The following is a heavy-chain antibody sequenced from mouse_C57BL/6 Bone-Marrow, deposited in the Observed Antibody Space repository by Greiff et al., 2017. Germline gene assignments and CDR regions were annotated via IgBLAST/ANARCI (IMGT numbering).Heavy chain of an antibody. CDR3: ARHHYSNPYYFDY. J-gene: IGHJ2*01. V-gene: IGHV3-6*01. D-gene: IGHD2-5*01. CDR2: ISYDGSN. Sequence: VQLQQSGPGLVKPSQSLSLTCSVTGYSITSGYYWNWIRQFPGNKLEWMGYISYDGSNNYNPSLKNRISITRDTSKNQFFLKLNSVTTEDTATYYCARHHYSNPYYFDYWGQGTTLTVSS. CDR1: GYSITSGYY.